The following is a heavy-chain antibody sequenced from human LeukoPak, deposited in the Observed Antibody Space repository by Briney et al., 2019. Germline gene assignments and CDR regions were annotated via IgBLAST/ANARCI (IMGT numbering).Heavy chain of an antibody. Sequence: SETLSLTCTVSGGSISSYYWSWIRQPPGKGLGWFGNIYYSGSTNYNPSLKGRVTISVDTSKNQFSLKLSSVTAADTAVYYCARLASIMADYYYYYMDVWGKGTTVTVSS. CDR3: ARLASIMADYYYYYMDV. D-gene: IGHD3-16*01. CDR1: GGSISSYY. CDR2: IYYSGST. J-gene: IGHJ6*03. V-gene: IGHV4-59*01.